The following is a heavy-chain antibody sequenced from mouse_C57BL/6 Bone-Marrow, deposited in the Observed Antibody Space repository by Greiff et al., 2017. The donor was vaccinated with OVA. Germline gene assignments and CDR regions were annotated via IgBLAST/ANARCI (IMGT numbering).Heavy chain of an antibody. CDR2: INSDGGST. D-gene: IGHD2-10*01. J-gene: IGHJ4*01. V-gene: IGHV5-2*03. Sequence: EVKLVESGGGLVQPGESLKLSCESTEYEFPSHDMSWVRKTPEKRLELVAAINSDGGSTYYPDSMSRRFIISRDNTKKNLYLQMSNLRSEDTAMYYCARHRLHEAMDYWGQGTTVTVSS. CDR1: EYEFPSHD. CDR3: ARHRLHEAMDY.